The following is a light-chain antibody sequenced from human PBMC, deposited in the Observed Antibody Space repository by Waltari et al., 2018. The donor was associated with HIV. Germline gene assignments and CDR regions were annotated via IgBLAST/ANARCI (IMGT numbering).Light chain of an antibody. CDR3: ASHAGSKDV. V-gene: IGLV2-8*01. CDR2: DVT. J-gene: IGLJ2*01. CDR1: SSDIGAYHY. Sequence: QSALTQPPSASGSPGQSVPISCTGTSSDIGAYHYIAWYQQYPGKAPKLMIYDVTKRPSGVPDRFSGSKSGNTASLTVSGLQAEDEADYYCASHAGSKDVFGGGTKLTVL.